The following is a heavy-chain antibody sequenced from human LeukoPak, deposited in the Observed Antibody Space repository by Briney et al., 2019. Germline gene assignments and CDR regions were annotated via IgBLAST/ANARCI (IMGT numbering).Heavy chain of an antibody. CDR2: IYHSGST. D-gene: IGHD3-16*01. CDR1: GGSISSGGYP. J-gene: IGHJ6*02. Sequence: SQTLSLTCAVSGGSISSGGYPWSWIRQPPGKGLEWIGYIYHSGSTYYNPSLKSRVTISVDTSKNQFSLKLSSVTAADTAVYYRARSPKRGYGMDVWGQGTTVTVSS. CDR3: ARSPKRGYGMDV. V-gene: IGHV4-30-2*02.